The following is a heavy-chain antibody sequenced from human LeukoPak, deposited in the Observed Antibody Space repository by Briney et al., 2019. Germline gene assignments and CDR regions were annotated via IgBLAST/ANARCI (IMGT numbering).Heavy chain of an antibody. CDR2: INHSGST. Sequence: SETLSLXCAVYGGSYSGYYWSWIRLPPGKGLESIGEINHSGSTNYNPSLKSRVTISVDTSKNQFSLKLSSVTAADTAVYYCAREIRKGPAAKRAANWFDPWGQGTLVTVSS. D-gene: IGHD2-2*01. J-gene: IGHJ5*02. V-gene: IGHV4-34*01. CDR3: AREIRKGPAAKRAANWFDP. CDR1: GGSYSGYY.